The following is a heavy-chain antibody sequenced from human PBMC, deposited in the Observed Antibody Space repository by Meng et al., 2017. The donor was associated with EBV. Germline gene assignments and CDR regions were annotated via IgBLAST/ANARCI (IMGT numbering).Heavy chain of an antibody. CDR3: AKSRSSTPGIVDD. CDR1: GVSVTSGAYP. J-gene: IGHJ4*02. CDR2: IYDTGIT. D-gene: IGHD2/OR15-2a*01. V-gene: IGHV4-61*08. Sequence: GQLKESRPGLVKPSETLSLTCIVSGVSVTSGAYPWSWIRQSPGKGLEWIGYIYDTGITIYNPSLKNRVTISLETSKNQFSLKVNSVTTADTAVYYCAKSRSSTPGIVDDWGQGTLVTVSS.